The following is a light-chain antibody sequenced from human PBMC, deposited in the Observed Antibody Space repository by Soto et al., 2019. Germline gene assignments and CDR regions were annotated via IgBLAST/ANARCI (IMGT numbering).Light chain of an antibody. CDR2: LGS. V-gene: IGKV2-28*01. CDR3: MQALQTPLT. Sequence: DIVMTQSPLSLPVTPGEPASISCRSSQSLLHSNGYNYLDWYLQKPGQSPQLLIYLGSNRASGVSDRFSGSGSGTDFTQKISRVEADDVGIYYCMQALQTPLTFGGGTKVEIK. CDR1: QSLLHSNGYNY. J-gene: IGKJ4*01.